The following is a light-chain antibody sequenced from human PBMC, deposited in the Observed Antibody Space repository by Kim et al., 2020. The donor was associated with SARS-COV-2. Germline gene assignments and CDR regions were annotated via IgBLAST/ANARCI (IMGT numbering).Light chain of an antibody. CDR1: QSVSRN. J-gene: IGKJ1*01. CDR2: GAS. V-gene: IGKV3-15*01. Sequence: EIVMTQSPATLSVSPGERATLSCRASQSVSRNLAWYQQKPGQAPRLLLYGASTRATGVPARFSGSGSGTEFTLTISSLQSEDFAVYYCQQYNNWPPRTFGQGTKVDIK. CDR3: QQYNNWPPRT.